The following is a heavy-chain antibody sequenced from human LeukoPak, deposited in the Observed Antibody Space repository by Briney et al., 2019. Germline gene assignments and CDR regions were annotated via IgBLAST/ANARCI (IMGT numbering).Heavy chain of an antibody. CDR1: GYTFTSYG. CDR2: ISAYNGNT. D-gene: IGHD1-26*01. V-gene: IGHV1-18*01. Sequence: ASVKVSCKASGYTFTSYGISWVRQAPGQGVEGRGWISAYNGNTNYAQKLQGRVTMTTETSTSTAYMELRSLRSDDTAVYYCARPESGSYSNFDYWGQGTLVTVSS. CDR3: ARPESGSYSNFDY. J-gene: IGHJ4*02.